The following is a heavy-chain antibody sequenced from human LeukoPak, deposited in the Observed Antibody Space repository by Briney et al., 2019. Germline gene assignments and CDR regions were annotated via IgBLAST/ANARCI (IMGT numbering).Heavy chain of an antibody. CDR2: INPSGGST. D-gene: IGHD4-17*01. V-gene: IGHV1-46*01. J-gene: IGHJ6*02. CDR1: GYTLTELS. CDR3: ASGVEAVTTSGYYYYGMDV. Sequence: ASVKVSCKVSGYTLTELSMHWVRQAPGQGLEWMGIINPSGGSTSYAQKFQGRVTMTRDTSTSTVYMELSSLRSEDTAVYYCASGVEAVTTSGYYYYGMDVWGQGTTVTVSS.